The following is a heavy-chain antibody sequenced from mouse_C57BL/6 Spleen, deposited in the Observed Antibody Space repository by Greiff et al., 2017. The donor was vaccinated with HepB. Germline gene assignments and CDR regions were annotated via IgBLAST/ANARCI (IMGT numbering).Heavy chain of an antibody. CDR1: GYTFTSYG. Sequence: VQLVESGAELARPGASVKLSCKASGYTFTSYGISWVKQRTGQGLEWIGEIYPRSGNTYYNEKFKGKATLTADKSSSTAYMELRSLTSEDSAVYFCARRAYSNDYAMDYWGQGTSVTVSS. CDR2: IYPRSGNT. CDR3: ARRAYSNDYAMDY. D-gene: IGHD2-5*01. V-gene: IGHV1-81*01. J-gene: IGHJ4*01.